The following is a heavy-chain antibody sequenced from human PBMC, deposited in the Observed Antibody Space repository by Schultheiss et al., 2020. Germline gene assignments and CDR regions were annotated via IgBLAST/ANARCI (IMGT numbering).Heavy chain of an antibody. J-gene: IGHJ4*02. V-gene: IGHV3-30*03. CDR3: ARESFGGDFDY. D-gene: IGHD3-3*01. CDR2: ISHDGNNR. CDR1: GFIFNHHG. Sequence: GGSLRLSCAVSGFIFNHHGMHWVRQGPGKGLEWVAAISHDGNNRYTTDSVKGRFTISRDNSKNTLYLQMNSLRAEDTAVYYCARESFGGDFDYWGQGTLVTVSS.